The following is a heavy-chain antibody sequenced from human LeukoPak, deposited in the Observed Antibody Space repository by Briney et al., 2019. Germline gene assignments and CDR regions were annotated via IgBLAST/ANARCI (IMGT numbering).Heavy chain of an antibody. Sequence: PSETLSLTCAVYGGSFSGYYWSWIRQPPGKGLEWIGEINHSGSTNYNPSLKSRVTISVDTSKNQFSLKLSSVTAADTAVYYCARSRTPIYYYYYGMDVWGQGTTVTVSS. CDR3: ARSRTPIYYYYYGMDV. CDR1: GGSFSGYY. D-gene: IGHD2-2*01. CDR2: INHSGST. V-gene: IGHV4-34*01. J-gene: IGHJ6*02.